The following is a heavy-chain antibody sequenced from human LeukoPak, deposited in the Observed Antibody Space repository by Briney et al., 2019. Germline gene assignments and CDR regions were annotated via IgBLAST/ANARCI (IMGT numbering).Heavy chain of an antibody. Sequence: GGSLRLSCATSGFTFSSYAMSWVRQAPGKGLEWVSAISGSGGSTYYADSVKGRFTISRDNSKNTLYLQMNSLRAEDTAVYYCAKGDYYDSSGYSYYWGQGTLVTVSS. CDR2: ISGSGGST. CDR1: GFTFSSYA. D-gene: IGHD3-22*01. CDR3: AKGDYYDSSGYSYY. V-gene: IGHV3-23*01. J-gene: IGHJ4*02.